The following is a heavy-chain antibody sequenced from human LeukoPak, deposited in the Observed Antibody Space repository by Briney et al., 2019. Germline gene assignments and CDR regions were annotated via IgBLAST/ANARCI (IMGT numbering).Heavy chain of an antibody. Sequence: WASVKVSCKASGYTFTSYDINWVRQATGQGLEWMGWMNPNSGNTGYAQKFQGRVTITRNTSISTAYMELSSLRSEDTAVYYCARGYTTVTTSSRFDPWGQGTLVTVSS. V-gene: IGHV1-8*03. CDR1: GYTFTSYD. J-gene: IGHJ5*02. CDR2: MNPNSGNT. D-gene: IGHD4-11*01. CDR3: ARGYTTVTTSSRFDP.